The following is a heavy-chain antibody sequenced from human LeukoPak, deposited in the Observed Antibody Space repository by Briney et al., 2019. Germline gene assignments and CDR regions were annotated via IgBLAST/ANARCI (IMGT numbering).Heavy chain of an antibody. Sequence: ASVNVSCKASGYTFTSYGISWVRQAPGQGLEWMGWISAYNGNTNYAQKLQGRVTMTTDTSTSTAYMELRSLRSDDTAVYYCARDEDTAMVGSNWFDPWGQGTLVTVSS. V-gene: IGHV1-18*01. CDR1: GYTFTSYG. D-gene: IGHD5-18*01. CDR2: ISAYNGNT. J-gene: IGHJ5*02. CDR3: ARDEDTAMVGSNWFDP.